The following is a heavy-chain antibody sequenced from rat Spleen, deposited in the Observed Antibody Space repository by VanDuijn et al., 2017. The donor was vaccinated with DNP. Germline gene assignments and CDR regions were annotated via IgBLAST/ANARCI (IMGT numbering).Heavy chain of an antibody. CDR2: INKDSSII. J-gene: IGHJ2*01. D-gene: IGHD1-11*01. V-gene: IGHV4-2*01. CDR1: GFNFNDYW. Sequence: EVKLVESGGGLVQPGRSLKLSCAASGFNFNDYWMGWVRQAPGKGQEWIGEINKDSSIINYTPSLKDKFNISRDNAQNTLFLQMSKLGSEDTAIYYCTRVWTIYGGYRAAYYFDYWGRGVMVTVSS. CDR3: TRVWTIYGGYRAAYYFDY.